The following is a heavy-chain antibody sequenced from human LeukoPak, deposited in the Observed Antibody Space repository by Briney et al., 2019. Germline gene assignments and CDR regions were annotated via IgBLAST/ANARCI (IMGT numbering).Heavy chain of an antibody. CDR2: IYYSGST. CDR1: GGSISSYY. V-gene: IGHV4-59*06. Sequence: SETLSLTCTVSGGSISSYYWSWIRQHPGKGLEWIGYIYYSGSTYYNPSLKSRVTISVDTSKNQFSLKLSSVTAADTAVYYCARAHYGANSWFDYWGQGTLVTVSS. CDR3: ARAHYGANSWFDY. D-gene: IGHD4-23*01. J-gene: IGHJ4*02.